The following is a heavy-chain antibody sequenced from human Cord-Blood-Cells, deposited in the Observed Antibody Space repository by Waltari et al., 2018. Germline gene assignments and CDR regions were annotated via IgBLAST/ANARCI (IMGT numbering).Heavy chain of an antibody. CDR2: IYYSGST. CDR3: ARINYSNSSYYFDY. CDR1: GGSIPRRGYC. J-gene: IGHJ4*02. D-gene: IGHD4-4*01. V-gene: IGHV4-31*03. Sequence: QVQLQESGPGLVKPSQTLSLTCTVSGGSIPRRGYCLSWIRQHPGKGLEWIGYIYYSGSTYYNPSLKSRVTISVDTSKNQFSLKLSSVTAADTAVYYCARINYSNSSYYFDYWGQGTLVTVSS.